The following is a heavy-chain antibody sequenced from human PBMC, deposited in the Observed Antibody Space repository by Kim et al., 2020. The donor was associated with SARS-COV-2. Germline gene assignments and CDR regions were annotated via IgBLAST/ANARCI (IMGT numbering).Heavy chain of an antibody. CDR1: GFTFSSYS. Sequence: GGSLRLSCAASGFTFSSYSMNWVRQAPGKGLEWVSYISSSSSTIYYADSVKGRFTISRDNAKNSLYLQMNSLRDEDTAVYYCAREFRYFERGCLDYWGQGTLVTVSS. J-gene: IGHJ4*02. CDR3: AREFRYFERGCLDY. V-gene: IGHV3-48*02. D-gene: IGHD3-9*01. CDR2: ISSSSSTI.